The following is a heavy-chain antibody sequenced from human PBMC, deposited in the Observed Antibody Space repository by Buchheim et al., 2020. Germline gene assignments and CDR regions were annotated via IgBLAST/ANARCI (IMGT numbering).Heavy chain of an antibody. J-gene: IGHJ4*02. D-gene: IGHD2-15*01. Sequence: QVQLVQSGAEVKKPGASVKVSCKASGYTFTGYYMHWVRQAPGQGLEWMGGIIPIFGTANYAQKFQGRVTITADESTSTAYMELSSLRSEDTAVYYCARAPQTYCSGGSCYGWYYFDYWGQGTL. CDR1: GYTFTGYY. CDR2: IIPIFGTA. CDR3: ARAPQTYCSGGSCYGWYYFDY. V-gene: IGHV1-69*01.